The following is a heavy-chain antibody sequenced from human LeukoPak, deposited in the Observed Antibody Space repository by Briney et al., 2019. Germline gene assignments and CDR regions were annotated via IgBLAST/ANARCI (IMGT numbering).Heavy chain of an antibody. CDR3: ARRVYGDYVFHFDY. CDR2: INHSGST. J-gene: IGHJ4*02. V-gene: IGHV4-34*01. D-gene: IGHD4-17*01. CDR1: GGSFSGYY. Sequence: PSETLSLTCAVYGGSFSGYYWSWIRQPPGKGLEWIGEINHSGSTNYNPSLKSRVTISVDTSKNQFSLKLSSVTAADTAVYYCARRVYGDYVFHFDYWGQGTLVTVSS.